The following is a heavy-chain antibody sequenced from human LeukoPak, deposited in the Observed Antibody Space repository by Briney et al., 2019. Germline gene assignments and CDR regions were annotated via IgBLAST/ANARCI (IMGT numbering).Heavy chain of an antibody. CDR1: GGSVNRYY. V-gene: IGHV4-59*02. CDR2: IYYSGAT. CDR3: ARSTNYYYFYLDV. J-gene: IGHJ6*03. Sequence: SETLSLTCSVSGGSVNRYYWSWIRQPPGKGLEWIGFIYYSGATNYSPSLESRVTISMDTSRNQFSLRLTSVTAADTAVYFCARSTNYYYFYLDVWGRGTTVTVS.